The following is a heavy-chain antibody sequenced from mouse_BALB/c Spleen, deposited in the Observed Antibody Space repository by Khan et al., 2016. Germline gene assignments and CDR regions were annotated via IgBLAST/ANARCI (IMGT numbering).Heavy chain of an antibody. CDR3: ARNYYRYDEGLAY. J-gene: IGHJ3*01. Sequence: QVQLQQSGPELVKPGASVRISCKASGYTFTSYYIHWVKQRPGQGLEWIGWIYPGNVNTKYNEKFKGKATLTADKSSSTAYMQLSSQTSEDSAVYFWARNYYRYDEGLAYWGQGTLVTVSA. CDR1: GYTFTSYY. D-gene: IGHD2-14*01. V-gene: IGHV1S56*01. CDR2: IYPGNVNT.